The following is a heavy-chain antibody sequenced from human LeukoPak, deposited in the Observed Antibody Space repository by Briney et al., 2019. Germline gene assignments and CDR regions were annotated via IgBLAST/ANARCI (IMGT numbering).Heavy chain of an antibody. CDR2: IYYSGST. J-gene: IGHJ3*02. CDR3: ARDGSDSSGWYNAFDI. Sequence: SETLSLTCTVSGGSISSYYWGWIRQPPGKGLEWIGYIYYSGSTNYNPSLKSRVTISVDTSKNQFSLKLSSVTAADTAVYYCARDGSDSSGWYNAFDIWGQGTMVTVSS. D-gene: IGHD6-19*01. V-gene: IGHV4-59*01. CDR1: GGSISSYY.